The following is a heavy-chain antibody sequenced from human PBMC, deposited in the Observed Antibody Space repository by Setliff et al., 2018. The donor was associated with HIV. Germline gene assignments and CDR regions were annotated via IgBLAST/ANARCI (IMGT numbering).Heavy chain of an antibody. Sequence: GGSLRLSCAASGFTFSDYGMNWVRQAPGKGLEWVSYISSSGSTIYYADSVKGRFTISRDNAKNSLYLQMNSLRAEDTAVYYCAREVGEGYSYGFTSYYYYYGMDVWGQGTTVTVSS. V-gene: IGHV3-11*01. CDR1: GFTFSDYG. J-gene: IGHJ6*02. CDR2: ISSSGSTI. CDR3: AREVGEGYSYGFTSYYYYYGMDV. D-gene: IGHD5-18*01.